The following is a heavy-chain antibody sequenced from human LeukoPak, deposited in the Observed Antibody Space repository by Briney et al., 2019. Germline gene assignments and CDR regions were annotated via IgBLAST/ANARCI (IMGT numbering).Heavy chain of an antibody. CDR1: AFSLDNFA. D-gene: IGHD3-16*01. CDR3: ARNRRSGGTYYFDY. CDR2: MSYDGSNK. Sequence: VGSLTLTCAASAFSLDNFAMSWVRQAPGKGLEWVGVMSYDGSNKYYADCVEGRFTISRDNSKNTLYLQMNSLRAEDAAVYYCARNRRSGGTYYFDYWGQGTLVTVSS. J-gene: IGHJ4*02. V-gene: IGHV3-30*04.